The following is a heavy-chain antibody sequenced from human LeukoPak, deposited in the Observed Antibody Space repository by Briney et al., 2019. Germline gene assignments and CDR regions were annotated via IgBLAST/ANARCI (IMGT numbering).Heavy chain of an antibody. CDR3: ARGRGVGATTYYYYGMDI. Sequence: SDTLSLTCNVSGDSMENHYWSWIRQPPGKGLEWIGYKYWSGTSNYNPSLKSRVTISVDTSKNQFSLKLSSVTAADTAVYYCARGRGVGATTYYYYGMDIWGQGTTVTVS. D-gene: IGHD1-26*01. V-gene: IGHV4-59*11. J-gene: IGHJ6*02. CDR2: KYWSGTS. CDR1: GDSMENHY.